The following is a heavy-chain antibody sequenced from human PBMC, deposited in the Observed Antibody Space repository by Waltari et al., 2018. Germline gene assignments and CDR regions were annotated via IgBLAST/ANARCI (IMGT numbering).Heavy chain of an antibody. CDR1: GYIFTNYY. J-gene: IGHJ4*02. Sequence: QVLLVQSGAEVKKPGASVKVSCRASGYIFTNYYLHWVRQAPGQGPEWMGWVNPDTGNANYAHNFRGRVTMTWDTSINTAFMDLSGLKSDDTAVYYCARDRTTMAARPGDYWGQGTLVTVSS. D-gene: IGHD6-6*01. V-gene: IGHV1-2*02. CDR3: ARDRTTMAARPGDY. CDR2: VNPDTGNA.